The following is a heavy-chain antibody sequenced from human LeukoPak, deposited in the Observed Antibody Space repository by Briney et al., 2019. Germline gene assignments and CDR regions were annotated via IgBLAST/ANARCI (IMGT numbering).Heavy chain of an antibody. D-gene: IGHD6-13*01. V-gene: IGHV4-59*01. J-gene: IGHJ4*02. CDR1: GGSISSYY. Sequence: SETLSLTCTVSGGSISSYYWSWIRQPPGKGLEWIGYIYYSGSTNYNPSLKSRVTISIDTSKNQFSLKLSSVTAADTAVYYCARARYSSSWACDYWGQGTLVTVSS. CDR3: ARARYSSSWACDY. CDR2: IYYSGST.